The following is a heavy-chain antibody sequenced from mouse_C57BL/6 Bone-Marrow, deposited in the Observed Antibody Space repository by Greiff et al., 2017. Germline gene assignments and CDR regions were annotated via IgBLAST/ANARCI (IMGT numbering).Heavy chain of an antibody. J-gene: IGHJ1*03. D-gene: IGHD1-1*01. V-gene: IGHV1-54*01. CDR3: ARLGTTVVAHWYFDV. CDR2: INPGSGGT. CDR1: GYAFTNYL. Sequence: QVQLQRSGAELVRPGTSVKVSCKASGYAFTNYLIEWVKQRPGQGLEWIGVINPGSGGTNYNEKFKGKATLTADKSSSTAYMQLSSLTSEDSAVYFCARLGTTVVAHWYFDVWGTGTTVTVSS.